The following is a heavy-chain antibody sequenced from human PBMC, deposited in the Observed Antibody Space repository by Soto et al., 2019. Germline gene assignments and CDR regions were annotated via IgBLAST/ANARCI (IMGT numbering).Heavy chain of an antibody. CDR3: VYDCAKSNYGGADYFQYGLDV. D-gene: IGHD4-17*01. Sequence: QLQLVQSGAEVKKPGASLKFSCKASGYRFTGYGLHWVRQAPGQGLQWMGWINPKSGATDYAQKFQGRVTMTRERATNTAYLELSGLSSDDTADDTAVYDCAKSNYGGADYFQYGLDVWGQGTPVTVSS. V-gene: IGHV1-2*02. J-gene: IGHJ6*02. CDR1: GYRFTGYG. CDR2: INPKSGAT.